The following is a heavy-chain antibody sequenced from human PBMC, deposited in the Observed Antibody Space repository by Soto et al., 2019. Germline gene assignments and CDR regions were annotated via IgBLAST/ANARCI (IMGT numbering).Heavy chain of an antibody. Sequence: SVKVSCKTSGFTFSSSAVHWVRQARGHRLQWIGWIDVGSANANYAQMLQERVTISRDMSTSTAYMELSSLRPEDTAVYYCARDQGYCSGGSCYYSPADAFDIWGQGTMVTVSS. CDR3: ARDQGYCSGGSCYYSPADAFDI. CDR1: GFTFSSSA. D-gene: IGHD2-15*01. J-gene: IGHJ3*02. V-gene: IGHV1-58*01. CDR2: IDVGSANA.